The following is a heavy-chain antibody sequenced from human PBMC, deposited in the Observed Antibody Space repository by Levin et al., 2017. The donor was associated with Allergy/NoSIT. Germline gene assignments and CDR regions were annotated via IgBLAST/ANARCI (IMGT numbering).Heavy chain of an antibody. CDR2: IYYSGST. J-gene: IGHJ4*02. CDR1: GGSISSGGYY. Sequence: SQTLSLTCTVSGGSISSGGYYWSWIRQHPGKGLEWIGYIYYSGSTYYNPSLKSRVTISVDTSKNQFSLKLSSVTAADTAVYYCARDLDRPPRFDYWGQGTLVTVSS. V-gene: IGHV4-31*03. CDR3: ARDLDRPPRFDY.